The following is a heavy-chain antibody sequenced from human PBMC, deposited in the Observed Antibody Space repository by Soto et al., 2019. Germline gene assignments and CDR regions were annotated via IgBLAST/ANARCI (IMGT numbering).Heavy chain of an antibody. CDR2: INSDGSST. CDR1: GFTFSSYW. D-gene: IGHD3-9*01. Sequence: EVQLVESGGGLVQPGGSLRLSCAASGFTFSSYWMHWVRQAPGKGLVWVSRINSDGSSTSYADSVKGRFTISSDNAKDTLYLQMNSLRAEDTAVYYCAREHVVRYFDWLSLPPEIIWGQGTMVTVSS. CDR3: AREHVVRYFDWLSLPPEII. J-gene: IGHJ3*02. V-gene: IGHV3-74*01.